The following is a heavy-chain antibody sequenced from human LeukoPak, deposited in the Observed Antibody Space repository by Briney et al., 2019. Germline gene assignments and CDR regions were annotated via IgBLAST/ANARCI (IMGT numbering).Heavy chain of an antibody. CDR3: ARLDLYSGSCFDY. CDR2: INHSGST. CDR1: GGSISSSSYY. Sequence: SETLSLTCTVSGGSISSSSYYWGWIRQPPGKGLEWIGEINHSGSTNYNPSLKSRVTISVDTSKNQFSLKLSSVTAADTAVYYCARLDLYSGSCFDYWGQGTLVTVSS. J-gene: IGHJ4*02. V-gene: IGHV4-39*07. D-gene: IGHD1-26*01.